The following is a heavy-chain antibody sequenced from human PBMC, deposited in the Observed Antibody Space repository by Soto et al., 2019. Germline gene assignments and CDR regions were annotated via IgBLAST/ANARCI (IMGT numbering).Heavy chain of an antibody. J-gene: IGHJ4*02. Sequence: QVELQESGPGLVKPSGTLSLTCAVSGGSISCSYWWSWVRQPPGKGLEWIGEIYHSGSANYNPSLKSRVTISVDNSKNQFSLKLSSVTAADTVVYYCARYIAASGTYYFDYWGQGTLVTVSS. D-gene: IGHD6-13*01. V-gene: IGHV4-4*02. CDR3: ARYIAASGTYYFDY. CDR1: GGSISCSYW. CDR2: IYHSGSA.